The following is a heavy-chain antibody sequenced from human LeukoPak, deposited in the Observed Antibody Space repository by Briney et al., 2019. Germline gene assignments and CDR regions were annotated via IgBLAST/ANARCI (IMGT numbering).Heavy chain of an antibody. CDR3: ARGLGEGYSYGETIDY. D-gene: IGHD5-18*01. V-gene: IGHV1-69*13. CDR1: GGTFSSYA. J-gene: IGHJ4*02. Sequence: SVKVSCKASGGTFSSYAISWVRQAPGQGLEWMGGIIPIFGTANYAQKFQGRVTITADESTSTAYMELSSLRSEDTAVYYCARGLGEGYSYGETIDYWGQGTLVTVSS. CDR2: IIPIFGTA.